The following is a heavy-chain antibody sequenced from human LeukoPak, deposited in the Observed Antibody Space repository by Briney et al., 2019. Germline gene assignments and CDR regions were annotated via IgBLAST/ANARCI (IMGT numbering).Heavy chain of an antibody. CDR2: INSDGSST. CDR3: ARDLGVDYGGNSELDEYFQH. V-gene: IGHV3-74*01. Sequence: GGSLRLSCAASGFTFSSYWMHWVRQAPGKGLVWVSRINSDGSSTSYADSVKGRFTISRDNAKNTLYLQMNSLRAEDTAVYYCARDLGVDYGGNSELDEYFQHWGQGTLVTVSS. CDR1: GFTFSSYW. D-gene: IGHD4-23*01. J-gene: IGHJ1*01.